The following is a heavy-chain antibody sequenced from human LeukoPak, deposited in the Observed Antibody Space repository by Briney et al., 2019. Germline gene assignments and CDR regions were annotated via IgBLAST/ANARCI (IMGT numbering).Heavy chain of an antibody. CDR2: IRSSTI. CDR3: ARDKGYYGSGSPW. J-gene: IGHJ4*02. CDR1: GFTFSSYS. V-gene: IGHV3-48*04. Sequence: GGSLRLSCAASGFTFSSYSMNWVRQAPGKGLEWVSYIRSSTIYYADSVKGRFTISRDNAKNSLYLQMNSLRAEDTAVYYCARDKGYYGSGSPWWGQGTLVTVSS. D-gene: IGHD3-10*01.